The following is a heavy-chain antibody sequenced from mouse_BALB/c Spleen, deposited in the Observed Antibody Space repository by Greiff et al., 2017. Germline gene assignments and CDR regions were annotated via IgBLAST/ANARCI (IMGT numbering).Heavy chain of an antibody. CDR2: IWAGGST. CDR1: GFSLTSYG. D-gene: IGHD3-3*01. Sequence: QVQLKESGPGLVAPSQSLSITCTVSGFSLTSYGVHWVRQPPGKGLEWLGVIWAGGSTNYNSALMSRLSISKDNSKSQVFLKMNSLQTDDTAMYCCTRRGGDYYAMDYWGQGTSVTVSS. V-gene: IGHV2-9*02. CDR3: TRRGGDYYAMDY. J-gene: IGHJ4*01.